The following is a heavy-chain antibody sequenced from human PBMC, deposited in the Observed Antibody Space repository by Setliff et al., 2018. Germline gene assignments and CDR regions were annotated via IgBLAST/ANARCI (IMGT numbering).Heavy chain of an antibody. CDR2: INAANGNT. Sequence: ASVKVSCKAFGYTFTRYAIHWVRQAPGQRPEWMGWINAANGNTKYSEEFQGRVTITSDTSATTPYLELSSLRSEDVSIYYCARMAGSCGPTNCYGHLDYWGQGTLVTVSS. CDR3: ARMAGSCGPTNCYGHLDY. J-gene: IGHJ4*02. CDR1: GYTFTRYA. D-gene: IGHD2-2*01. V-gene: IGHV1-3*03.